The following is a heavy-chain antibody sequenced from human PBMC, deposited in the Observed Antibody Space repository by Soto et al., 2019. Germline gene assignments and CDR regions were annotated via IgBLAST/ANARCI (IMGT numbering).Heavy chain of an antibody. CDR3: VRGPSQGSSVFGPLDF. CDR2: SSYNGGST. V-gene: IGHV3-64D*06. Sequence: PGGSLRLSCSASAFIFSAFAMYWVRQAPGKGLEYVSVSSYNGGSTYYADSVKGRFTISRDNSKNTVYLQMSSLRAEDTAVYYCVRGPSQGSSVFGPLDFWGQGTLVTVSS. CDR1: AFIFSAFA. D-gene: IGHD3-3*01. J-gene: IGHJ4*02.